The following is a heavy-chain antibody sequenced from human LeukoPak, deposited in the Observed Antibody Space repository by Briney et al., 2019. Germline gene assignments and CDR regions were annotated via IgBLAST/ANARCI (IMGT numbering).Heavy chain of an antibody. Sequence: SETLSLTCAVYGGSFSGYYWGWIRQPPGKGLEWIGSMYHNRGTYYNPSLKSRVTISMDTSKNQFSLRLSSVTAADTAVYYCASYYASGVSAYDYFGMDVWGKGTTVTVSS. CDR1: GGSFSGYY. V-gene: IGHV4-38-2*01. CDR3: ASYYASGVSAYDYFGMDV. D-gene: IGHD3-10*01. CDR2: MYHNRGT. J-gene: IGHJ6*04.